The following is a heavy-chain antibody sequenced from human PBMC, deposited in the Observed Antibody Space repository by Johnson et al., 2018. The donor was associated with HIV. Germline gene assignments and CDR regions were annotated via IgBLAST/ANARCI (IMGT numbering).Heavy chain of an antibody. CDR1: GFTLSKYA. D-gene: IGHD6-13*01. V-gene: IGHV3-30*04. CDR3: ARERARHELGLDGAFDI. CDR2: ISFDGSNK. Sequence: QVQLVESGGGVVQPGRSLRLSCAASGFTLSKYAMHWVRQAPGKGLEWVAVISFDGSNKYNADSVKGRFIISRDNSQNTLSLQMHSLRAEDTAVYYCARERARHELGLDGAFDIWGQGTMVTVSS. J-gene: IGHJ3*02.